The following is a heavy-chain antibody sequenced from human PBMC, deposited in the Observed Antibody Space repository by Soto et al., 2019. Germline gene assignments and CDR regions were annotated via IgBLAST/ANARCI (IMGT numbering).Heavy chain of an antibody. CDR3: AKGWADY. V-gene: IGHV3-23*01. Sequence: PGGSLRLSCAASGLTFSSYAMSWVRQAPGKGLEWVSGISGGSTYYADSVKGRFTISRDNSKNTLSLQMNSLRAEDTAVYYCAKGWADYWGQGTLVTVSS. D-gene: IGHD3-16*01. CDR2: ISGGST. J-gene: IGHJ4*02. CDR1: GLTFSSYA.